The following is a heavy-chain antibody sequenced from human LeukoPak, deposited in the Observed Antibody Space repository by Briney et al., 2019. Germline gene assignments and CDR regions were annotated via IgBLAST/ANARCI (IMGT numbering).Heavy chain of an antibody. Sequence: ASVKVSCKASGYTFTSYGISWVRQAPGQGLEWMGWISAYNGNTNYAQKLQGRVTMTTDTSTSTAYMELRSLRSDDTAVYYCARDLHDDILPPCDYWGQGTLVTVSS. CDR2: ISAYNGNT. CDR3: ARDLHDDILPPCDY. CDR1: GYTFTSYG. J-gene: IGHJ4*02. D-gene: IGHD3-9*01. V-gene: IGHV1-18*01.